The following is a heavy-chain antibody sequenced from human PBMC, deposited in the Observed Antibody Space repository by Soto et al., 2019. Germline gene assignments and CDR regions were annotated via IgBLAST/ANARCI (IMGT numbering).Heavy chain of an antibody. Sequence: SQTLSLTCAISGDSVSSNSAAWNWIRQSPSRGLEWLGRTYYRSKWYNDYAVSVKSRITINPDTSKNQFSLQLNSASPEDTAVYYCARAALRFSCPDYYYYGMDVWGQGTTVTVSS. D-gene: IGHD3-3*01. J-gene: IGHJ6*02. V-gene: IGHV6-1*01. CDR3: ARAALRFSCPDYYYYGMDV. CDR1: GDSVSSNSAA. CDR2: TYYRSKWYN.